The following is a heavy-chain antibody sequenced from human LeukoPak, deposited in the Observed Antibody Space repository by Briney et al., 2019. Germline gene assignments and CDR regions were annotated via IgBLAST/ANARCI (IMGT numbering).Heavy chain of an antibody. CDR1: GGSISSYY. D-gene: IGHD3-10*01. CDR2: IYYSGST. V-gene: IGHV4-59*12. J-gene: IGHJ4*02. CDR3: ARDSYYYGSGSYPFDY. Sequence: PSETLSLTCTVSGGSISSYYWSWIRQPPGKGLEWIGYIYYSGSTNYSPSLKSRVTISVDTSKNQFSLKLSSVTAADTAVYYCARDSYYYGSGSYPFDYWGQGTLVTVSS.